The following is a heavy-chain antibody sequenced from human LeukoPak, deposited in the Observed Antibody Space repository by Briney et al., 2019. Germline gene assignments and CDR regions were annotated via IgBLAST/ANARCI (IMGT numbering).Heavy chain of an antibody. J-gene: IGHJ4*02. CDR2: IWYDGSNK. CDR3: AREGNTAMVELDY. D-gene: IGHD5-18*01. CDR1: GFTFSSYG. Sequence: GGSLRLSCAASGFTFSSYGMHWVRQAPGKRLEWVAVIWYDGSNKYYADSVKGRFTISRDNSKNTLYLQMNSLRAEDTAVYYCAREGNTAMVELDYWGQGTLVTVSS. V-gene: IGHV3-33*01.